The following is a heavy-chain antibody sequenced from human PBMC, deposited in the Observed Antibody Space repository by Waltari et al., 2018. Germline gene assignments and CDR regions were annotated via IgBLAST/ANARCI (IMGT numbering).Heavy chain of an antibody. Sequence: EVQLVESGGGLVQPGGSLRLSCAASGFTFSSYEMNWVRQAPGKGLEWVSYIRSSGSTIYYADSVKGRFTISRDNAKNSLYLQMNSLRAEDTAVYYCARDGTVTRPFFDYWGQGTLVTVSS. J-gene: IGHJ4*02. V-gene: IGHV3-48*03. D-gene: IGHD4-17*01. CDR3: ARDGTVTRPFFDY. CDR2: IRSSGSTI. CDR1: GFTFSSYE.